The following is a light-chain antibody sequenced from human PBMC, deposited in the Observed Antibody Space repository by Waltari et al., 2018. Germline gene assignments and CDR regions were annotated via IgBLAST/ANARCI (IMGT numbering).Light chain of an antibody. V-gene: IGKV2D-29*01. Sequence: DIVMTQTPLSLSVTPGQPASISCTSSESLLHSDGKTYFYWYVQRPGQPPHLLIYEVANRFSGVPDTFSCRGSGTDFTLKISRVEAEDVGVYYCVQTIQLPLTFGGGTKVEI. J-gene: IGKJ4*01. CDR3: VQTIQLPLT. CDR2: EVA. CDR1: ESLLHSDGKTY.